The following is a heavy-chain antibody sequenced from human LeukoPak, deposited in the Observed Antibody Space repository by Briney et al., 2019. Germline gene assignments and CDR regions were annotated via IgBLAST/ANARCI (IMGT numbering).Heavy chain of an antibody. J-gene: IGHJ4*02. V-gene: IGHV4-39*07. Sequence: PSETLSLTCTVSGGSISSSSYYWGWIRQPPGKGLEWIGSIYYSGSTYYNPSLKSRVTISVDTSKNQFSLKLSSVTAADTAVYYCASQVGAGSSGDYWGQGTLVTVSS. CDR3: ASQVGAGSSGDY. CDR2: IYYSGST. D-gene: IGHD6-19*01. CDR1: GGSISSSSYY.